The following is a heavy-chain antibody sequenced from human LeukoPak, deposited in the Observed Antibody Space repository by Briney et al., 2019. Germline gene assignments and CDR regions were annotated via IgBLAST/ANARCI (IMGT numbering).Heavy chain of an antibody. V-gene: IGHV3-7*01. J-gene: IGHJ4*02. CDR2: IKQDGSEK. CDR3: ARAHSNPSRFIFDY. CDR1: GFTFSSYW. Sequence: PGGSLRLSCAASGFTFSSYWMSWVRQAPGKGLEWVANIKQDGSEKYYVDSVKGRFTISRDNAKSSLYLQMNSLRAEDTAVYYLARAHSNPSRFIFDYWGQGTLVTVSS. D-gene: IGHD6-6*01.